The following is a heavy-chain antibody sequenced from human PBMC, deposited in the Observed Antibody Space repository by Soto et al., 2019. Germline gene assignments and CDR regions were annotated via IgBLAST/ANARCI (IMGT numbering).Heavy chain of an antibody. Sequence: GGSLRLSCAASGFTFSSYAMSWVRQAPGKGLEWVSAISGSGGSKYYADSVKGRFTISRDNSKNTLYLQMISLRAEDAAVYHCAKSMGGYYDSSGYDYWGQGTLVTVSS. CDR1: GFTFSSYA. CDR3: AKSMGGYYDSSGYDY. J-gene: IGHJ4*02. V-gene: IGHV3-23*01. D-gene: IGHD3-22*01. CDR2: ISGSGGSK.